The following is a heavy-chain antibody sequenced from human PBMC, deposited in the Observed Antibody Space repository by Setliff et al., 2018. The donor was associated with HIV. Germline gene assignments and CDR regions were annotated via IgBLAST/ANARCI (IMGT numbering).Heavy chain of an antibody. CDR2: LNPTSGNT. CDR1: GYTFTSLD. J-gene: IGHJ3*02. V-gene: IGHV1-8*01. CDR3: ARGSMSMVMFILVSAFDI. D-gene: IGHD2-21*01. Sequence: APVKVSCKASGYTFTSLDINWVRQATGQGPEWMGWLNPTSGNTGSAQRFQGRVTMTRNTSISIAYMELSNLRSDDTAVYFCARGSMSMVMFILVSAFDIWGQGTLVTVSS.